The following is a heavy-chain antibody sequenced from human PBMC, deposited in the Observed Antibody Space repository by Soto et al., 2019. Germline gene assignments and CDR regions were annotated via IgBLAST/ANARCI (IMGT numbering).Heavy chain of an antibody. J-gene: IGHJ6*02. CDR3: VREDDGGDRDYYGLDV. D-gene: IGHD2-21*02. Sequence: QVQLQESGPGLVRPSQTLSLTCTVSGGSISFDHYHWTWIRQPAGKGLEWIGYIHYSGSVYYNPSLQNRVSMSVDTSKNLFSLKLSSVTAADTAVYFCVREDDGGDRDYYGLDVWGQGTTVTVSS. CDR1: GGSISFDHYH. CDR2: IHYSGSV. V-gene: IGHV4-30-4*01.